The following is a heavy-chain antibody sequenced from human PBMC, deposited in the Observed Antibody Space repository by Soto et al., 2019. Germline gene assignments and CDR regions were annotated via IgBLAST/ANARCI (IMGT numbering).Heavy chain of an antibody. V-gene: IGHV3-43*01. CDR3: AKDGTVTTSNYYFDY. CDR2: IRWDGGST. CDR1: GFTFDDYT. D-gene: IGHD4-17*01. J-gene: IGHJ4*02. Sequence: GGSLRLSCAASGFTFDDYTMHWVRQAPGKGLEWVSLIRWDGGSTYYADSVKGRFTISRDNSKNSLYLQMNSLRTEDTALYYCAKDGTVTTSNYYFDYWGQGTLVTVSS.